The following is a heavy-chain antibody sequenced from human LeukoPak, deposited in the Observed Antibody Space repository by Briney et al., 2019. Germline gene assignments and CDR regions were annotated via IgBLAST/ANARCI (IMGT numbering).Heavy chain of an antibody. V-gene: IGHV3-7*01. CDR1: RFTFSNYW. CDR2: INQDGSKK. J-gene: IGHJ5*02. D-gene: IGHD3-10*01. CDR3: AREHYYGSGSFPPNWFDP. Sequence: GGSLRLSCVASRFTFSNYWMSWVRQAPGKGLEWVANINQDGSKKPYADSMKGRFTISRDNAKNSLYLQMNSLRAEDTAVYYCAREHYYGSGSFPPNWFDPWGQGTLVTVSS.